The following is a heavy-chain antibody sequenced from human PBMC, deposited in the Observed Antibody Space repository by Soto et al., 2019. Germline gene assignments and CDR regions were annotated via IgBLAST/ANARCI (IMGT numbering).Heavy chain of an antibody. CDR2: FYYTGST. CDR3: ARSMYYSDGSNYSPFDY. J-gene: IGHJ4*02. CDR1: GGSVSSGNYY. D-gene: IGHD3-22*01. Sequence: SETVSLTCTVSGGSVSSGNYYWSWIRQPPGKGLEWIGYFYYTGSTNYNPSLKSRVTISIDASKNQFSLRLSSVTAADTAVYYCARSMYYSDGSNYSPFDYWGQGTLVTVSS. V-gene: IGHV4-61*01.